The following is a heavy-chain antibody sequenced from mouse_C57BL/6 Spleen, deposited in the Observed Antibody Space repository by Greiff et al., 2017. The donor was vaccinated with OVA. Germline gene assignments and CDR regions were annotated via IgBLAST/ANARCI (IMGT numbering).Heavy chain of an antibody. V-gene: IGHV5-16*01. CDR2: INYDGSST. CDR1: GFTFSDYY. Sequence: EVQLVESEGGLVQPGSSMKLSCTASGFTFSDYYMAWVRQVPEKGLEWVANINYDGSSTYYLDSLKSRFIISRDNAKNILYLQMSSLKSEDTATYYCARDSYWDGFAYWGQGTLVTVSA. J-gene: IGHJ3*01. CDR3: ARDSYWDGFAY. D-gene: IGHD4-1*01.